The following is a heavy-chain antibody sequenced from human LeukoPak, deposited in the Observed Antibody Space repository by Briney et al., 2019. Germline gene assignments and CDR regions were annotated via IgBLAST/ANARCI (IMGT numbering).Heavy chain of an antibody. Sequence: PSETLSLTCTVSGGSIRSYYWSWIRQPPGKGLEWIGYIYYSGSTKYNPSLKSRVTISVDTSKHQFSLRLSSVTAADTAVYYCARTGSTVTMLYPFDHWGQGTLVTVSS. CDR2: IYYSGST. J-gene: IGHJ4*02. V-gene: IGHV4-59*08. D-gene: IGHD4-17*01. CDR1: GGSIRSYY. CDR3: ARTGSTVTMLYPFDH.